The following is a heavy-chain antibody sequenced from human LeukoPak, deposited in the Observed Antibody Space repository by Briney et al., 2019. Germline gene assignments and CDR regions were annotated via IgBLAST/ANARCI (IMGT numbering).Heavy chain of an antibody. CDR2: IYYSGST. Sequence: SQTLSLTCSVSGGSISSGGYYWSWIRQPPGKGLEWIGYIYYSGSTFYNPSLKSRVTMSIDWAKNQFSLKLSSVTAADTAVYYCARDRQHRDAFDIWGQGTMVTVSS. CDR3: ARDRQHRDAFDI. V-gene: IGHV4-30-2*01. J-gene: IGHJ3*02. CDR1: GGSISSGGYY.